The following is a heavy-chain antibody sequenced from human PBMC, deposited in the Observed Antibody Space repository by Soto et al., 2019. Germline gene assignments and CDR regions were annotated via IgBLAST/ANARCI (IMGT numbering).Heavy chain of an antibody. V-gene: IGHV3-21*01. J-gene: IGHJ4*02. Sequence: PGGSLRLSCAASGFTFSSYSMNWVRQAPGKGLEWVSSISSSSSYIYYADSVKGRFTISRDNAKNSLYLQMNSLRAEDTAVYYCAKVLRGGAMPGPDYWGQGTLVTVSS. CDR2: ISSSSSYI. CDR3: AKVLRGGAMPGPDY. CDR1: GFTFSSYS. D-gene: IGHD3-16*01.